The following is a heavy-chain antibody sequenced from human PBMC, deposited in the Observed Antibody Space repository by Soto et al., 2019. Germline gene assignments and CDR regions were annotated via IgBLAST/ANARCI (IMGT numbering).Heavy chain of an antibody. Sequence: SVKVSCKASGYSLTNHAVRWVRQATVQGLEWMGWMDAGSGNTGYAQKFQGRVPMTRDISIATAYMELSRLRSDDTAIYYCARMEKFASLNWFDPGGQGPLVPASS. J-gene: IGHJ5*02. D-gene: IGHD3-16*02. CDR1: GYSLTNHA. CDR2: MDAGSGNT. CDR3: ARMEKFASLNWFDP. V-gene: IGHV1-8*02.